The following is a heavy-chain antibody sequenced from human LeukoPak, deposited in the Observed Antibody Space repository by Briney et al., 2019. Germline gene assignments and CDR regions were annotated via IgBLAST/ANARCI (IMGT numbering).Heavy chain of an antibody. J-gene: IGHJ6*03. Sequence: GGCLRLCCSVSGFTFSCFVVHCVRQARGRGLEWVAFIPYDGKNKYYADSVNGRFTIYSNNSENTLYLQMKSLRAEDTAVYYCARDRGVVISYYYYMDVWGKGTTVTVSS. CDR3: ARDRGVVISYYYYMDV. CDR1: GFTFSCFV. D-gene: IGHD4-23*01. CDR2: IPYDGKNK. V-gene: IGHV3-30*03.